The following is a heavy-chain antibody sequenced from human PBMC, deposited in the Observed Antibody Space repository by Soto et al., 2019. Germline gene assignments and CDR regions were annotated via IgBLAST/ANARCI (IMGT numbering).Heavy chain of an antibody. CDR1: GFTFSSYA. CDR2: ISGSGDTT. Sequence: EVQLLESGGGLVQPGGSLRLSCAASGFTFSSYAMSWVRQAPGKGLEWVSGISGSGDTTYYADSVKGRFTISRDNSKNTLYLQVNSLRAGDTAVYFCATSAGYNPDGYFQHWGQGTLVTVSS. V-gene: IGHV3-23*01. J-gene: IGHJ1*01. D-gene: IGHD1-1*01. CDR3: ATSAGYNPDGYFQH.